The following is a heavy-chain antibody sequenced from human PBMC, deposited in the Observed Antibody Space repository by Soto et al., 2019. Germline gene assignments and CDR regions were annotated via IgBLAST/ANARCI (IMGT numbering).Heavy chain of an antibody. V-gene: IGHV4-30-4*01. CDR2: IYYSGST. CDR3: ATLKGPRVNSEGWYFDI. J-gene: IGHJ2*01. CDR1: GGSVSSGSYY. Sequence: SETLSLTCTVSGGSVSSGSYYWSWIRQPPGKGLECIGYIYYSGSTYYNPSLKSRVTISVDTSKNQFSLKLSSVTAADTAVYYCATLKGPRVNSEGWYFDIWGRATLVTVSP. D-gene: IGHD1-20*01.